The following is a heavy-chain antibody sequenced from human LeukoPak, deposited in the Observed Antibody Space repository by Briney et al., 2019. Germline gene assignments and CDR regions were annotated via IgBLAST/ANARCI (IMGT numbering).Heavy chain of an antibody. J-gene: IGHJ4*02. V-gene: IGHV3-23*01. Sequence: GGSMRLSCAASGFTFSIYAMSWVRQARGKGLEWVSAISGSCGSTYYADSGKGRFPISRDNSKNKLYLQMNSLRAEDTAVYYCAKDVFPRLRGVPFDWWGKGTLVTVSS. CDR1: GFTFSIYA. CDR3: AKDVFPRLRGVPFDW. CDR2: ISGSCGST. D-gene: IGHD3-10*01.